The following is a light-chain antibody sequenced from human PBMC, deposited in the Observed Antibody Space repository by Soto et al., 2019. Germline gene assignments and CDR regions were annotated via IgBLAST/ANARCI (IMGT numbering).Light chain of an antibody. V-gene: IGKV1-39*01. CDR3: QQSYSTPYT. CDR1: QSISSY. J-gene: IGKJ2*01. CDR2: AAS. Sequence: DIQMTQSPSSLSASVGDRVTITCRASQSISSYLNWYQQKPGKAPKLLIYAASSLQRGVPSRFSYSGSATDLTLTISSLQPEDFATYYCQQSYSTPYTFGQGTKLEVK.